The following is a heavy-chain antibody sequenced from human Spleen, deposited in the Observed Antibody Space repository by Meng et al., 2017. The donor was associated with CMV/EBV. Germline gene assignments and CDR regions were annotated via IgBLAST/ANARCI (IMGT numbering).Heavy chain of an antibody. Sequence: GESLKISCVGSGYTFGNYAMHWVRQAPGKGLEWVAVISYDGDKKFYTDSVKGRFTISRDNSKKTLYLQMSSLRAEDTAVYYCAKDWATYGDYNYGMDVWGQGTTVTVSS. D-gene: IGHD4-17*01. J-gene: IGHJ6*02. V-gene: IGHV3-30*04. CDR1: GYTFGNYA. CDR3: AKDWATYGDYNYGMDV. CDR2: ISYDGDKK.